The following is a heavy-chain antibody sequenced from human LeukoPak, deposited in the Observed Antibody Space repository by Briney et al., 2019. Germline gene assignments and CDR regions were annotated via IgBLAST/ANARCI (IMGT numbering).Heavy chain of an antibody. CDR2: ISYDGSNK. CDR1: GFTFSSYG. D-gene: IGHD3-22*01. J-gene: IGHJ5*02. Sequence: GGSLRLSCAASGFTFSSYGMHWVRQAPGKGLEWVAVISYDGSNKYYADSVKGRFTISRDNSKNTLYLQMNSLRSDDTAVYYCARGDTNDYYRDYNWFDPWGQGTLVTVSS. CDR3: ARGDTNDYYRDYNWFDP. V-gene: IGHV3-30*03.